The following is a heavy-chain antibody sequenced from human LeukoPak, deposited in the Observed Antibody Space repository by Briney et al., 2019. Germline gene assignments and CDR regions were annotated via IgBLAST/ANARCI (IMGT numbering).Heavy chain of an antibody. Sequence: SETLSLTCAVYGGSFSGYYWSWIRQPPGKGLEWIGEINHSGSTNYNPSLKSRVTISVDTSKNQFSLKLSSVTAADTAVYYCARTKENGSSWYSLNYYYMDVWGKGTTVTISS. CDR1: GGSFSGYY. CDR2: INHSGST. J-gene: IGHJ6*03. D-gene: IGHD6-13*01. V-gene: IGHV4-34*01. CDR3: ARTKENGSSWYSLNYYYMDV.